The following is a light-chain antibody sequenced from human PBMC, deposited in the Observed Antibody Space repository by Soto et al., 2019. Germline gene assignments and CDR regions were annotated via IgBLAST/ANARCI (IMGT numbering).Light chain of an antibody. J-gene: IGKJ4*01. V-gene: IGKV3-20*01. Sequence: EIVLTQSPGTLSLSPGERATLSCRASQSVSSNYLAWYQQKPGQAPRLLIYGASSRATGLPDRFSGSGSGTDFTLTISSLQPEDFATYYCQQSYSTPLTFGGGTKVEIK. CDR2: GAS. CDR1: QSVSSNY. CDR3: QQSYSTPLT.